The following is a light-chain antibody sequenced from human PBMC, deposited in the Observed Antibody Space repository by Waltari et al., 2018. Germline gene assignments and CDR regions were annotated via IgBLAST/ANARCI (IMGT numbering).Light chain of an antibody. Sequence: DIQMTQSPSAMSASVGYRVTITCRARQGIGNSLAWFQQKPGKTPEGLMYTVSRLQNGVPATFSGHGSGIEFTLTISSLQPEDFATYYCLPHKTYPWTFGQGTKVEIK. J-gene: IGKJ1*01. CDR1: QGIGNS. V-gene: IGKV1-17*03. CDR2: TVS. CDR3: LPHKTYPWT.